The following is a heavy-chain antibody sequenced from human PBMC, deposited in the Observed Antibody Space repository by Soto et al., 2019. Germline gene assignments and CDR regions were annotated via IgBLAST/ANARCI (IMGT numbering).Heavy chain of an antibody. J-gene: IGHJ6*03. CDR1: GFTFSSYS. D-gene: IGHD2-2*01. CDR3: ARDRRGRTVVVPAAMDGYYYYMDV. Sequence: GGSLRLSCAASGFTFSSYSMNWVRQAPGKGLEWVSSISSSSSYIYYADSVKGRFTISRDNAKNSLYLQMNSLRAEDTAVYYCARDRRGRTVVVPAAMDGYYYYMDVWGKGTTVTVSS. V-gene: IGHV3-21*01. CDR2: ISSSSSYI.